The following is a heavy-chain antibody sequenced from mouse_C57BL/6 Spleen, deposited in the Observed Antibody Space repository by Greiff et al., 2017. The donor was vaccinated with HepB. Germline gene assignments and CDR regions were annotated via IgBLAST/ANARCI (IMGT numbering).Heavy chain of an antibody. CDR3: ARAPDGYAMDY. Sequence: ESGPGLVKPSQSLSLTCSVTGYSITSGYYWNWIRQFPGNKLEWMGYISYDGSNNYNPSLKNRISITRDTSKNQFFLKLNSVTTEDTATYYCARAPDGYAMDYWGQGTSVTVSS. J-gene: IGHJ4*01. V-gene: IGHV3-6*01. D-gene: IGHD2-3*01. CDR1: GYSITSGYY. CDR2: ISYDGSN.